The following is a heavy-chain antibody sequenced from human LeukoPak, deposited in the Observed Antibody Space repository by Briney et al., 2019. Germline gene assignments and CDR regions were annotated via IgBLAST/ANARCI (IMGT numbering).Heavy chain of an antibody. V-gene: IGHV3-30*04. CDR1: GFTFTNYA. J-gene: IGHJ6*02. Sequence: GGSLRLSCAASGFTFTNYALHWVRQAPGKGLEWAALISYDGSSKYYADSVKGRFTISRDNSRNTVYLQMNSLRAEDTAVYYCTKVTTSTKYYSGMDVWGQGTTVTVSS. D-gene: IGHD1-14*01. CDR3: TKVTTSTKYYSGMDV. CDR2: ISYDGSSK.